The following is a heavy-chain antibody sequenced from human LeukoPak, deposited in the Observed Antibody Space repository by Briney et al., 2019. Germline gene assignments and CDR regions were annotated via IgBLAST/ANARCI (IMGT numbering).Heavy chain of an antibody. CDR3: ARDLAGHDAFDI. J-gene: IGHJ3*02. D-gene: IGHD6-19*01. V-gene: IGHV4-31*03. Sequence: SQTLSLTCTVSGGSVSSGGYYWTWVRQHPGKGLEWIGYMHYSRSAHYNPSLKSRLTISIDTSNNQFSLWLSSVTAADTAVYYCARDLAGHDAFDIWGQGTMVTVSS. CDR2: MHYSRSA. CDR1: GGSVSSGGYY.